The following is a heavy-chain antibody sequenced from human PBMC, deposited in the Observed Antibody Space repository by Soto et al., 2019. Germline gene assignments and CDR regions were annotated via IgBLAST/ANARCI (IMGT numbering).Heavy chain of an antibody. V-gene: IGHV4-59*08. CDR1: GGSLTNYV. J-gene: IGHJ4*02. CDR2: IYYSGST. Sequence: SETLCLTCTVSGGSLTNYVGKWIRQPPGKDLEWIGYIYYSGSTNYNPSLRSRVTISVDTSKNHFSLTLNSVTAADTAVYFCARTLSGYTYGPPDYWGQGALVTVSS. CDR3: ARTLSGYTYGPPDY. D-gene: IGHD5-18*01.